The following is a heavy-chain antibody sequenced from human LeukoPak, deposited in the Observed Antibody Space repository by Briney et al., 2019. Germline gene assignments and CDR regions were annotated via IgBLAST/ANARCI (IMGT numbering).Heavy chain of an antibody. J-gene: IGHJ4*02. CDR2: IYCSGST. D-gene: IGHD1-14*01. CDR1: GFTFSSYS. V-gene: IGHV4-39*07. CDR3: ARDHIRGTGSVG. Sequence: KTGGSLRLSCAASGFTFSSYSMNWVRQAPGKGLEWIGSIYCSGSTYYNPSLKSRVTISVDTSKNQFSLKLSSVTAADTAVYYCARDHIRGTGSVGWGQGTLVTVSS.